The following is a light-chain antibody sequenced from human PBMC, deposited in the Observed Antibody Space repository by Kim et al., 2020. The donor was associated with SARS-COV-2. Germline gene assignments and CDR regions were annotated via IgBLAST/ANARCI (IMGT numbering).Light chain of an antibody. CDR3: CSYAGSMTYV. J-gene: IGLJ1*01. Sequence: QSALTQPASVSGSPGQSITISCTGTSSDVGSYDLVSWYQKHPGKAPKLMIYEVNKRPSGICNRFSGSKSGNTASLTISGLQAEDEADFYCCSYAGSMTYVFGTGTKVTVL. CDR1: SSDVGSYDL. V-gene: IGLV2-23*02. CDR2: EVN.